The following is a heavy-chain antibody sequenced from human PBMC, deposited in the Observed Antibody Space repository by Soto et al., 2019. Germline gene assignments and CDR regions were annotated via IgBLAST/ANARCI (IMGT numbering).Heavy chain of an antibody. CDR3: ARHKGDYSSSPLVV. J-gene: IGHJ6*04. CDR1: GGSISSSSYH. Sequence: SETLSLTCTVSGGSISSSSYHWGWIRQPPGKGLEWIGNSHYSGSAYYNPSLKSRVTISVDTSKNQVSLKLSSVTAADTAVYYCARHKGDYSSSPLVVWGKGTTVTVSS. CDR2: SHYSGSA. D-gene: IGHD6-6*01. V-gene: IGHV4-39*01.